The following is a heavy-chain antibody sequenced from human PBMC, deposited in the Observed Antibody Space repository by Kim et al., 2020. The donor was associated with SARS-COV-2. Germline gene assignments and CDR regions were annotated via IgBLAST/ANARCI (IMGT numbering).Heavy chain of an antibody. V-gene: IGHV4-59*01. Sequence: SETLSLTCTVSGGSITGSYWSWIRQPPGKGLEWIGYIYYSGSTNYNPSLNSRVTISVDTSKNQFSLKLSSVTAADTAIYYCARDRRQWFGELSYYGLDVWGQGTTVTVSS. CDR3: ARDRRQWFGELSYYGLDV. CDR1: GGSITGSY. D-gene: IGHD3-10*01. CDR2: IYYSGST. J-gene: IGHJ6*02.